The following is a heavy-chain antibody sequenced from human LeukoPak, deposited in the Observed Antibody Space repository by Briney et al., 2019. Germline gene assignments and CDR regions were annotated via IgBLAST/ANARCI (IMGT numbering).Heavy chain of an antibody. D-gene: IGHD3-22*01. CDR2: ISGSGGST. J-gene: IGHJ4*02. CDR1: GFTFSSYA. V-gene: IGHV3-23*01. Sequence: GGSLRLSCAASGFTFSSYAMSWVRQAPGKGLEWVSAISGSGGSTYYADSVKGRFTISRDNSENTLYLQMNSLRAEDTAVYYCAKDPVYYDSSGIADYWGQGTLVTVSS. CDR3: AKDPVYYDSSGIADY.